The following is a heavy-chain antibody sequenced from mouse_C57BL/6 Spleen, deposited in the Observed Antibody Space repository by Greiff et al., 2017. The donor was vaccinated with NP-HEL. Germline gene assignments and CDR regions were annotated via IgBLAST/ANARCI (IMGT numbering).Heavy chain of an antibody. CDR2: IWSGGST. V-gene: IGHV2-2*01. D-gene: IGHD2-1*01. CDR1: GFSLTSYG. J-gene: IGHJ3*01. CDR3: ARIYYGNYVDAY. Sequence: VKLQESGPGLVQPSQSLSITCTVSGFSLTSYGVHWVRQSPGKGLEWLGVIWSGGSTDYNAAFISRLSISKDNSKSQVFFKMNSLQADDTAIYYCARIYYGNYVDAYWGQGTLVTVSA.